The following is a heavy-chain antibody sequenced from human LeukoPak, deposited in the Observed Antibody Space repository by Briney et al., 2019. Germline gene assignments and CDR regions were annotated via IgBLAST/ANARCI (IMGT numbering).Heavy chain of an antibody. Sequence: ASETLSLTCTVSGGSISSGDYYWSWIRQPPGKGLEWIGYIYYSGSTYYNPSLKSRVTISVDTSKNQFSLKLSSVTAADTAVYYCALRRLGYCSSTSCYGNWFDPWGQGTLVTVSS. CDR1: GGSISSGDYY. J-gene: IGHJ5*02. V-gene: IGHV4-30-4*01. D-gene: IGHD2-2*01. CDR3: ALRRLGYCSSTSCYGNWFDP. CDR2: IYYSGST.